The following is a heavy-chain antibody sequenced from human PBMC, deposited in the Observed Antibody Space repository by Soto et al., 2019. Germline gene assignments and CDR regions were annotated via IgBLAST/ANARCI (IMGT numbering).Heavy chain of an antibody. J-gene: IGHJ5*02. V-gene: IGHV3-66*01. Sequence: EAQVVESGGGLVQPGGSLRLSCAASGFTVTSSYMSWVRQAPGKGLEWVSSVYSGGTLYYADSVRGRFTLSRDNSKSTLFLQMNNVRAEDTAVYYCAREMTAARGGSWGQGALVIVSS. CDR3: AREMTAARGGS. CDR1: GFTVTSSY. D-gene: IGHD3-16*01. CDR2: VYSGGTL.